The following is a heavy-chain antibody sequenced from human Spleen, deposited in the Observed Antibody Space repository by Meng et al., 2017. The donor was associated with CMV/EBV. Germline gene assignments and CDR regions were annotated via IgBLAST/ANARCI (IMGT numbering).Heavy chain of an antibody. CDR2: ISSSSYI. D-gene: IGHD3-10*01. CDR3: ARPQESPRV. J-gene: IGHJ6*02. CDR1: GFTFSDYY. V-gene: IGHV3-69-1*01. Sequence: GGSLRLSCAASGFTFSDYYMNWVRQAPGKGLEWVSSISSSSYIYYADSVKGRFTISRDNAKNALYLQMNSLRAEDTAVYYCARPQESPRVWGQGTTVTVSS.